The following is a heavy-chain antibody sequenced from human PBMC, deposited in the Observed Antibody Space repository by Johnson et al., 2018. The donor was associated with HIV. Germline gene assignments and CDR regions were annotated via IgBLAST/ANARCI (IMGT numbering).Heavy chain of an antibody. CDR1: GFTFGDYA. V-gene: IGHV3-49*04. J-gene: IGHJ3*02. CDR3: ARETAYCGGDCSGAFDI. D-gene: IGHD2-21*01. CDR2: IRSNTYGGTT. Sequence: VQLVESGGGLVQPGRSLRLSCTASGFTFGDYAMSWVRQAPGKGLEWVGFIRSNTYGGTTEYAASVKGRFTISRDNSKNTLYLQMNSLRAEDTAVYYCARETAYCGGDCSGAFDIWGQGTMVTVSS.